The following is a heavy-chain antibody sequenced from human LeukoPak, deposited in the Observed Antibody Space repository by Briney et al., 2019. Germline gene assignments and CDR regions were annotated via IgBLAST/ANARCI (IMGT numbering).Heavy chain of an antibody. CDR2: ISGSGGST. Sequence: GGSLRLSCAASGFTFSSYAMSWVRQAPGKGLEWVSAISGSGGSTYYADSVKGRFTISRDNSKNTLYLQMNSLRAEDTSVYHCAKDRLYYYYYYMDVWGKGTTVTVSS. CDR3: AKDRLYYYYYYMDV. CDR1: GFTFSSYA. J-gene: IGHJ6*03. V-gene: IGHV3-23*01.